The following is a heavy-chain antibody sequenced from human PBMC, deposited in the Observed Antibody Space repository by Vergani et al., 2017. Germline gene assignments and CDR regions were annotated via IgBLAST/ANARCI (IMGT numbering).Heavy chain of an antibody. Sequence: QVQLQESGPGLVKPSETLSLTCTVSGGSVSSGSYYWSWIRQPPGKGLEWIGYIYYSGSTNYNPSLKSRVTISVDTSKNQFSLKLSSVTAADPAVYYCARVGFYDSSGYYWYDYWGQGTLVTVSS. CDR3: ARVGFYDSSGYYWYDY. CDR1: GGSVSSGSYY. CDR2: IYYSGST. J-gene: IGHJ4*02. V-gene: IGHV4-61*01. D-gene: IGHD3-22*01.